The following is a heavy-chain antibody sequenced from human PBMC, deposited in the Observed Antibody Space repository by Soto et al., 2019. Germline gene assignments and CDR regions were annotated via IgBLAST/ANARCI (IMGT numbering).Heavy chain of an antibody. CDR2: IIPIFGTA. J-gene: IGHJ3*02. Sequence: QVQLVQSGAEVKKPGSSVKVSCKASGGTFSSYAISWVRQAPGQGLEWMGGIIPIFGTANYAQKFQGRVTITADESTSTAYMQRSSMGSEDPTVYYCATGMYCSSTSCYGFLSKAFDIWGQGTMVTVSA. D-gene: IGHD2-2*01. V-gene: IGHV1-69*01. CDR3: ATGMYCSSTSCYGFLSKAFDI. CDR1: GGTFSSYA.